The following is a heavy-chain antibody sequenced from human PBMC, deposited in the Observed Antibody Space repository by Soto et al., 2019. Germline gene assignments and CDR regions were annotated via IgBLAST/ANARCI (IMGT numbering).Heavy chain of an antibody. V-gene: IGHV1-69*13. CDR1: GGTFSSYA. Sequence: SVKVPCKASGGTFSSYAISWVRQAPGQGLEWMGGIIPIFGTANYAQKFQGRVTIIADESTSTAYMELSSLRSEDTAVYYCARGTQGSGSYIPYYYGMDVWGQGTTVTVSS. CDR2: IIPIFGTA. CDR3: ARGTQGSGSYIPYYYGMDV. J-gene: IGHJ6*02. D-gene: IGHD1-26*01.